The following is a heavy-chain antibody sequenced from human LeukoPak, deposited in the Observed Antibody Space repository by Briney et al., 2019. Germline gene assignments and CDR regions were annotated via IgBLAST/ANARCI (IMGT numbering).Heavy chain of an antibody. D-gene: IGHD5-24*01. V-gene: IGHV3-49*04. J-gene: IGHJ4*02. Sequence: PGGSLRLSCTASGFTFGDYAMSWVRQAPGKGLEWVGFIRSKAYGGTTEYAASVKGRFTISSDDSKSIAYLQMNSLKTEDTAVYYCTRVGGYKLRLSVYWGQGTLVTVSS. CDR2: IRSKAYGGTT. CDR3: TRVGGYKLRLSVY. CDR1: GFTFGDYA.